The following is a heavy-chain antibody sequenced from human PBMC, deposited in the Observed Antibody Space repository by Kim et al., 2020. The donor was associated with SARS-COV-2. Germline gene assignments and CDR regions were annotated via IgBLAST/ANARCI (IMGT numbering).Heavy chain of an antibody. J-gene: IGHJ5*02. D-gene: IGHD3-3*01. Sequence: GESLKISCKGSGYSFTSYWISWVRQMPGKGLEWMGRIDPSDSYTNYSPSFQGHVTISADKSISTAYLQWSSLKASDTAMYYCARVMGNYDFWSGYYHWFDPWGQGTLVTVSS. CDR1: GYSFTSYW. V-gene: IGHV5-10-1*01. CDR3: ARVMGNYDFWSGYYHWFDP. CDR2: IDPSDSYT.